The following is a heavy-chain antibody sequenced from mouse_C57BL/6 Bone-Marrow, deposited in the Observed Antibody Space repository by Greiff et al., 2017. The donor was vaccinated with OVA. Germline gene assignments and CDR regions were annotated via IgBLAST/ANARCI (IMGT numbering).Heavy chain of an antibody. CDR2: IYPGSGST. V-gene: IGHV1-55*01. Sequence: QVQLQQPGAELVKPGASVQMSFKASCFTFTSYWITWLPQRPGHGLAWIGDIYPGSGSTNYNEKFKSKATLTVDTSSSTAYMQLSSLTSEDSAVYYCAINYYGDYWGQGTTLTVSS. CDR3: AINYYGDY. J-gene: IGHJ2*01. CDR1: CFTFTSYW.